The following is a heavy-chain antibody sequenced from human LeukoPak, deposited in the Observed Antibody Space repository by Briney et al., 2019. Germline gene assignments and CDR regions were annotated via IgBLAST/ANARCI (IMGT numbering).Heavy chain of an antibody. CDR3: ARHADFWSGYYPYYFDY. J-gene: IGHJ4*02. CDR2: IYHSGST. V-gene: IGHV4-38-2*01. Sequence: SETLSLTCAVSGYSISSGYYWGWIRQPPGQGLEWIGSIYHSGSTYYNPSLKSRVTISVDTSKNQFSLKLSSVTAADTAVYYCARHADFWSGYYPYYFDYWGQGTLVTVSS. D-gene: IGHD3-3*01. CDR1: GYSISSGYY.